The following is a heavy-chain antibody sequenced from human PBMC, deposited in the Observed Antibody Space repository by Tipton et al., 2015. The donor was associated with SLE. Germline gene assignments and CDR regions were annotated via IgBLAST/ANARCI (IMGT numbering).Heavy chain of an antibody. D-gene: IGHD3-16*02. Sequence: LSLTCAASGFTFSSYEMNWVRQAPGKGLEWVSYIRSSGSTIYYADSVKGRFTISRDNAKNSLYLQMNSLRAEDTAVYYCARGGFMITFGGVIDHAFDIWGQGTMVTVSS. J-gene: IGHJ3*02. CDR1: GFTFSSYE. CDR2: IRSSGSTI. V-gene: IGHV3-48*03. CDR3: ARGGFMITFGGVIDHAFDI.